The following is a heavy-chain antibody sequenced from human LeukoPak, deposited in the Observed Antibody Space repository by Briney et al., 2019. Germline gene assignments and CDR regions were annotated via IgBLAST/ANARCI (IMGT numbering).Heavy chain of an antibody. CDR2: TYYRSQQWYS. CDR1: GDSVSSNGAA. Sequence: SQTLSLTCAISGDSVSSNGAAWDWIRQSPSRGLEWLGRTYYRSQQWYSDYAPSVKGRITINADTSQNQFSLHLNSVTPEDTAVYYCGRETDFGVVTNWGQGTLVAVSS. D-gene: IGHD3-3*01. J-gene: IGHJ4*02. V-gene: IGHV6-1*01. CDR3: GRETDFGVVTN.